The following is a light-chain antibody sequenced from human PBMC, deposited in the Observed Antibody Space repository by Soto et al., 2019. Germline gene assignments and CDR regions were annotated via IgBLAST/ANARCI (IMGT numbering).Light chain of an antibody. CDR1: SSDVGRYTY. CDR3: TSYTSTSTPYV. J-gene: IGLJ1*01. V-gene: IGLV2-14*01. CDR2: DVY. Sequence: QSALTRPASVSGSPGQSITIACAGTSSDVGRYTYVSWYQQHPGKAPKLIIYDVYNRPSGVSTRFSGSKSGNTASLTISGLQAEDEADYYCTSYTSTSTPYVFGGGTKLTVL.